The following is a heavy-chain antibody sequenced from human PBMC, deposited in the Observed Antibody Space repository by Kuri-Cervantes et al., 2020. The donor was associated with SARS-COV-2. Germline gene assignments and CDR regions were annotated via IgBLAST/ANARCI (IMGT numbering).Heavy chain of an antibody. CDR2: ISSSSSYI. V-gene: IGHV3-21*01. J-gene: IGHJ3*02. CDR3: AKDGDSSGYYADAFDI. D-gene: IGHD3-22*01. CDR1: GFTFNNYW. Sequence: GESLKISCAASGFTFNNYWMTWVRQAPGKGLEWVSSISSSSSYIYYADSVKGRFTISRDNAKNSLYLQMNSLRAEDTAVYYCAKDGDSSGYYADAFDIWGQGTMVTVSS.